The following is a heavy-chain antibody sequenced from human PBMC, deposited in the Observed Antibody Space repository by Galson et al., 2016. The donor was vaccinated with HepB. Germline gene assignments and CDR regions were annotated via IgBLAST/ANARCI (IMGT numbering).Heavy chain of an antibody. CDR1: GASMSSSTDY. Sequence: TLSLTCKVSGASMSSSTDYWNWIRQPAGKGLEWIGRIYNGGSTRYNPSLKGRVTISVDTSNNQFSLNLRSVTAADTAVYYCARYPEQPAASVLDVWGQGTMVTVSA. CDR3: ARYPEQPAASVLDV. V-gene: IGHV4-61*02. J-gene: IGHJ3*01. D-gene: IGHD6-25*01. CDR2: IYNGGST.